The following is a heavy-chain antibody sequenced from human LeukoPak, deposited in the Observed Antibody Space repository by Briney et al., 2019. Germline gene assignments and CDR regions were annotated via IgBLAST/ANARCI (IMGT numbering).Heavy chain of an antibody. D-gene: IGHD3-22*01. CDR3: AKDMDSSGYYFDY. CDR1: GFTFSNYA. CDR2: ISSSGRSI. J-gene: IGHJ4*02. Sequence: GGSLRLSCAASGFTFSNYAMSWVRQAPGKGLEWVSYISSSGRSIYYADSVKGRFTISRDNAKNSLYLQMNSLRAEDTAVYYCAKDMDSSGYYFDYWGQGTLVTVSS. V-gene: IGHV3-11*04.